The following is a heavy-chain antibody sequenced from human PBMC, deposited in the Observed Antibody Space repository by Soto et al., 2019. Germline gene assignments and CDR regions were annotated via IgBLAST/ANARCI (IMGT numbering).Heavy chain of an antibody. CDR1: GFTFSSYW. Sequence: EVQLVESGGGLVQPGGSLRLSCAASGFTFSSYWMSWVRQAPGKGLEWVANIKQDGSEKYYVDSVKGRFTISRDNAKNSLYLQMNSLRAEDTVVYYCARLAARRPSDYWGQGTLVTVSS. D-gene: IGHD6-6*01. CDR2: IKQDGSEK. CDR3: ARLAARRPSDY. J-gene: IGHJ4*02. V-gene: IGHV3-7*05.